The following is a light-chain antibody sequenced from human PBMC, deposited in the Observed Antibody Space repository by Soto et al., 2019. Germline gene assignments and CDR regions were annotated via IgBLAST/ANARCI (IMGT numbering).Light chain of an antibody. CDR3: QQYAGSPT. CDR1: QSVASTY. J-gene: IGKJ5*01. CDR2: GAS. Sequence: EIVLTQSPGTLSLSPGERATLSCWASQSVASTYLGWYQQKLGQAPRLLIYGASSRATGIPDRFSGSGSGTDFTLTISRLEPEDFALYYCQQYAGSPTFGQGTRLEIK. V-gene: IGKV3-20*01.